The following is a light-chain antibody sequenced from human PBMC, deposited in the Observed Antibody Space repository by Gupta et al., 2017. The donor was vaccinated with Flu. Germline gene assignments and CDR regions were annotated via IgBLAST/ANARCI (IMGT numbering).Light chain of an antibody. V-gene: IGKV4-1*01. J-gene: IGKJ4*01. CDR1: QSVLYSSNNKKY. CDR3: QQYYSTSPT. CDR2: WAS. Sequence: SLGERATINCKSSQSVLYSSNNKKYLAWYQQKPGQPPKLLIYWASTRESGVPDRFSGSGSGTDFTLTISSLQAEDVAVYYCQQYYSTSPTFGGGTKVEIK.